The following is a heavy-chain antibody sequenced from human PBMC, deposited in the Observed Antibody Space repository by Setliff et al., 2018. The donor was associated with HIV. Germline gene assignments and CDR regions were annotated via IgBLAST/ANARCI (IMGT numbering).Heavy chain of an antibody. CDR2: IYYNGNA. D-gene: IGHD1-1*01. V-gene: IGHV4-30-2*01. J-gene: IGHJ5*01. CDR3: ATDTSISWFYH. Sequence: SETLSLTCAVSGGSMRSSGYSWTWIRQAPGKGLEWVGYIYYNGNAYYNPSLKSRVTISVDRSKNQFSLKLSSVTAADTAVYYCATDTSISWFYHWGQGTLVTVSS. CDR1: GGSMRSSGYS.